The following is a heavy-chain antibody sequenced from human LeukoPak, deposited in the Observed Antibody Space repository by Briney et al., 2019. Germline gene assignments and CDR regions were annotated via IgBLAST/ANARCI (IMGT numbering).Heavy chain of an antibody. V-gene: IGHV1-2*06. CDR1: GYTFTGYY. CDR3: ARHDYGDYDWFDP. CDR2: INPNSGGT. J-gene: IGHJ5*02. D-gene: IGHD4-17*01. Sequence: APVKVSCKASGYTFTGYYMHWVRQAPGQGLEWMGRINPNSGGTNYAQKFQGRVTMTRDTSISTAYMELSRLRSDDTAVYYCARHDYGDYDWFDPWGQGTLVTVSS.